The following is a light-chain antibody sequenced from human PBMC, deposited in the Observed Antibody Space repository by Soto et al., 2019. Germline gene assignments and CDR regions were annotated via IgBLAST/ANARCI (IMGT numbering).Light chain of an antibody. CDR2: DAS. Sequence: DIQMTQSPSTLSASVGDRVTITCRASQNINRWLAWYQQKPGKAPKLLIYDASSLESGVPSRFSGSGSGTEFTLTISSLQPDDFATYHCQQHNSFSRTFGQGTRVEIK. V-gene: IGKV1-5*01. CDR1: QNINRW. J-gene: IGKJ1*01. CDR3: QQHNSFSRT.